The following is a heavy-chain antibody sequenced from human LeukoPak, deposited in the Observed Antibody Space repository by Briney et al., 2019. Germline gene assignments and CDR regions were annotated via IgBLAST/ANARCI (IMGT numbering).Heavy chain of an antibody. J-gene: IGHJ4*02. CDR3: ARAYCSSTSCYFDY. CDR2: IYYSGST. D-gene: IGHD2-2*01. V-gene: IGHV4-59*01. Sequence: PSETLSLTCTVSGGSISSYYWSWIRQPPGKGLEWIGYIYYSGSTNYNPSLKSRDTISVDTSKNQFSLKLSSVTAADTAVYYCARAYCSSTSCYFDYWGQGTLVTVSS. CDR1: GGSISSYY.